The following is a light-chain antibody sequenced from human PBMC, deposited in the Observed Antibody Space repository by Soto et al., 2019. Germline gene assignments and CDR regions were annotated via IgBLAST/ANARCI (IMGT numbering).Light chain of an antibody. V-gene: IGLV2-23*01. Sequence: QSALTQPASVSGSPGQSITMSCTGTSSDVGSYDLVSWYQQHPGEVPKLIIYEDTKRPSGISNRFSGSRSGNTASLTISGLQAEDEADYYCCSYAGSLLFGGGTKLTVL. J-gene: IGLJ2*01. CDR3: CSYAGSLL. CDR1: SSDVGSYDL. CDR2: EDT.